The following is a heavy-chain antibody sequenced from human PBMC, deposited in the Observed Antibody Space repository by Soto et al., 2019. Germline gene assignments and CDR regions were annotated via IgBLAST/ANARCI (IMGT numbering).Heavy chain of an antibody. Sequence: DVQLVETGGELIQPGGSLRLSCAASGFTVSSKYMSWVRQAPGKGLEWVSVIWSAGLIYYADSVRGRFTISRDISKNILYLEMTSLRADDTAVYYCAREAPMAVWGRGTTVTVSS. CDR2: IWSAGLI. V-gene: IGHV3-53*02. CDR3: AREAPMAV. CDR1: GFTVSSKY. J-gene: IGHJ6*02.